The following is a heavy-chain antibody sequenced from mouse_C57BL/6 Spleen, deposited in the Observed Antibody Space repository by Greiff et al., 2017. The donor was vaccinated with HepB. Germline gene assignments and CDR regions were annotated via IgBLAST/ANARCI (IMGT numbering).Heavy chain of an antibody. CDR1: GFTFSSYA. D-gene: IGHD2-1*01. Sequence: EVMLVESGGGLVKPGGSLKLSCAASGFTFSSYAMSWVRQTPEKRLEWVATISDGGSYTYYPDNVKGRFTISRDNAKNNLYLQMSHLKSEDTAMYYCARGKLFYAMDYWGQGTSVTVSS. CDR2: ISDGGSYT. J-gene: IGHJ4*01. CDR3: ARGKLFYAMDY. V-gene: IGHV5-4*03.